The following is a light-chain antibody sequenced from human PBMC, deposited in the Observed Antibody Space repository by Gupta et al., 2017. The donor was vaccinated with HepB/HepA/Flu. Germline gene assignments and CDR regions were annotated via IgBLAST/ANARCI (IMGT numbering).Light chain of an antibody. CDR2: DVI. CDR3: CSYAGTYTYV. CDR1: STDVGNYNY. J-gene: IGLJ1*01. Sequence: QSALTQPRSVSGSPGKPVTISCTGTSTDVGNYNYVSWYQQHPGKAPKLMIYDVIKRPSGVPDRFSGSKSGNTASLTISGLQAEDEADYYCCSYAGTYTYVFGNGTKVTVL. V-gene: IGLV2-11*01.